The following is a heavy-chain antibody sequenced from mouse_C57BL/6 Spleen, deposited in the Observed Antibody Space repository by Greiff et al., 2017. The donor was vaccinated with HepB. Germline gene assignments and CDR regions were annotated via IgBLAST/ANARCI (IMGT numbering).Heavy chain of an antibody. CDR2: IRNKANGYTT. D-gene: IGHD2-3*01. CDR1: GFTFTDYY. V-gene: IGHV7-3*01. CDR3: ARSPDGYYAWFAY. Sequence: EVQGVESGGGLVQPGGSLSLSCAASGFTFTDYYMSWVRQPPGKALEWLGFIRNKANGYTTEYSASVKGRFTISRDNSQSILYLQMNALRAEDSATYYCARSPDGYYAWFAYWGQGTLVTVSA. J-gene: IGHJ3*01.